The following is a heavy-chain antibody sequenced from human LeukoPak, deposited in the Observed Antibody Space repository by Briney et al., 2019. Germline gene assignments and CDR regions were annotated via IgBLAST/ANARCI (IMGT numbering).Heavy chain of an antibody. V-gene: IGHV4-34*01. CDR3: ASGRSGGGSGSYFNYRLYYFDF. CDR2: INHSGST. D-gene: IGHD3-10*01. Sequence: PSETLSLTCAVYGGSFSGYYWSWIRQPPGKGLEWIGEINHSGSTNYNPSLKSRFTISLDTSKNQFSLKLTSVTAADTALYYCASGRSGGGSGSYFNYRLYYFDFWGQGTLVTVSS. J-gene: IGHJ4*02. CDR1: GGSFSGYY.